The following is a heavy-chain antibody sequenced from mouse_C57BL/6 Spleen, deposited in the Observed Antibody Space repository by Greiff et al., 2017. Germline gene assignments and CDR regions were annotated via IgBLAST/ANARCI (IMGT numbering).Heavy chain of an antibody. V-gene: IGHV1-64*01. CDR1: GYTFTSYW. Sequence: VKLQQPGAELVKPGASVKLSCKASGYTFTSYWMHWVKQRPGQGLEWIGMIHPTSGSTNYNEKFKSKATLTVDKSSSTAYMQLSSLTSEDSAVYYCASDTSEVDYYDMGYWGQGTSVTDSS. J-gene: IGHJ4*01. CDR3: ASDTSEVDYYDMGY. D-gene: IGHD1-1*01. CDR2: IHPTSGST.